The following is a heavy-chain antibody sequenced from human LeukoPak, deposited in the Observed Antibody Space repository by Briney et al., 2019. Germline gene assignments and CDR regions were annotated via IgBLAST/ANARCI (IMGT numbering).Heavy chain of an antibody. V-gene: IGHV1-69*16. Sequence: RASLKVSCTASGGTFRAYTVTWVRQAPGQGLEWMGDIIPIVGNTYYAHKFQGRVTISTNESTTTAYMEMTRLTSEDTAMYYCATLLGWELLVGYFEYWGQGTLVTVS. CDR1: GGTFRAYT. CDR3: ATLLGWELLVGYFEY. CDR2: IIPIVGNT. D-gene: IGHD1-26*01. J-gene: IGHJ4*02.